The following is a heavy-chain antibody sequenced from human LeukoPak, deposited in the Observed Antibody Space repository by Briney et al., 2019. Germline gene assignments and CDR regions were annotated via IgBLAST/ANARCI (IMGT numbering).Heavy chain of an antibody. CDR3: ARFQIVVVPAAINWFDP. CDR1: RYTFTGYY. J-gene: IGHJ5*02. CDR2: INPNSGGT. V-gene: IGHV1-2*02. D-gene: IGHD2-2*02. Sequence: ASVKVSCNASRYTFTGYYMHWVRQAPGQGLEWMGWINPNSGGTNYAQKSQGRVTMTRDTSISTAYMELSRLRSDDTAVYYCARFQIVVVPAAINWFDPWGQGTLVTVSS.